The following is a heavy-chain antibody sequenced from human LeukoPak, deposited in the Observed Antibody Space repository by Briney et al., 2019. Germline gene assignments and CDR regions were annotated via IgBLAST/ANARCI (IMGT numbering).Heavy chain of an antibody. D-gene: IGHD5-12*01. CDR1: GGSISSYY. CDR2: IYYSGST. J-gene: IGHJ5*02. CDR3: ARWINWFDP. Sequence: SETLSLTCTVSGGSISSYYWSWIRQPPGKGLEWIEYIYYSGSTNYNPSLKSRVTISVDTSKNQLSLKLSSVTAADTAVYYCARWINWFDPWGQGTLVTVSS. V-gene: IGHV4-59*01.